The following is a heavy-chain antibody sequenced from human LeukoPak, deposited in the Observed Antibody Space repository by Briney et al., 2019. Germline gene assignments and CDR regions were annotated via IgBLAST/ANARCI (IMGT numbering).Heavy chain of an antibody. D-gene: IGHD3-16*01. CDR2: IWYDGSNK. CDR3: ARDGAYSDY. J-gene: IGHJ4*02. V-gene: IGHV3-33*01. Sequence: GGSLRLSCAASGFTFSSYGMHWVRQAPGKGLEWVAVIWYDGSNKYYADSVKGRFTISRDNAKNSLYLQMNSLRAEDTAVYYCARDGAYSDYWGQGTLVTVSS. CDR1: GFTFSSYG.